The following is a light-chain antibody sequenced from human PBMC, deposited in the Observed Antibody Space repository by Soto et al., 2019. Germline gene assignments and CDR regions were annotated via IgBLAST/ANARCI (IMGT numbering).Light chain of an antibody. V-gene: IGLV2-8*01. CDR2: EVN. CDR3: SSYAGSSNV. CDR1: ISDVGGYNY. J-gene: IGLJ1*01. Sequence: QPALPQAPSGSASPGQSFAISCTGTISDVGGYNYVSWYQQHPGKAPKLMIYEVNKRPSGVPDRFSGSKSGNTASLTVSGFQAEDEADYYCSSYAGSSNVFGTGTKVTV.